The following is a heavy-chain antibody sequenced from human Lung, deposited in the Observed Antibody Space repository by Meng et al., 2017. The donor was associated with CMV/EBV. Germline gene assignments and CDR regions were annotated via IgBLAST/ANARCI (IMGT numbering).Heavy chain of an antibody. CDR1: GFSLSTSGMR. V-gene: IGHV2-70D*14. D-gene: IGHD1-26*01. Sequence: GXXLVXPTQTLTLTCTFSGFSLSTSGMRVSWIRQPPGKALEWLARIDWDDDKFYSTSLKTRLTISKDTSKNQVVLTMTNMDPVDTATYYCARIVGGSYYGDWXQGSXVTVSS. CDR2: IDWDDDK. CDR3: ARIVGGSYYGD. J-gene: IGHJ4*02.